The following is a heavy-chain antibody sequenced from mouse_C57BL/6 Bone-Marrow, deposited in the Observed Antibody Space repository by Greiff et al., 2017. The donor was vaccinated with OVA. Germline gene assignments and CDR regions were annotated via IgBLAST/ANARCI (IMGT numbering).Heavy chain of an antibody. CDR2: LYPRSGNT. J-gene: IGHJ4*01. CDR3: TRGGIYYDYYYAMDY. V-gene: IGHV1-81*01. D-gene: IGHD2-4*01. CDR1: GYTFTSYG. Sequence: QVQLQQSGAELAMPGASVKLSCKASGYTFTSYGISWVKQRPGQGLEWIGELYPRSGNTYYNEKFKGTATLTADKSSSTAYMELRSLTSEDSAVYFCTRGGIYYDYYYAMDYWGQGTSVTVSS.